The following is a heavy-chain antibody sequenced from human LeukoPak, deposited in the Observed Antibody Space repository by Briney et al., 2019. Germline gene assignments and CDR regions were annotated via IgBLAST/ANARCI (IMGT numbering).Heavy chain of an antibody. Sequence: PGGSLRLSCSASGFTFSTYWMSWVRQAPGKGLEWVANMRRDGNEIYYLDSVRGRFTISRDNAKNSLYLQMNSLRDEDTAVYYCATQPDRDGYKVWDWGQGTLVTVSS. D-gene: IGHD5-24*01. CDR2: MRRDGNEI. CDR1: GFTFSTYW. V-gene: IGHV3-7*01. CDR3: ATQPDRDGYKVWD. J-gene: IGHJ4*02.